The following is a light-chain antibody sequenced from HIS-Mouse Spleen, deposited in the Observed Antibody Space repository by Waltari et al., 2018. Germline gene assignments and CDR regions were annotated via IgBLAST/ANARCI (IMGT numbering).Light chain of an antibody. Sequence: DIVLTQSPGTLSLSPGERATLSCRASQSVSSSYLAWYQQKPGQAPRLLIDGASSRATGIPDRFSGSGSGTDFTLTISRLEPEDFAVYYCQQYGSSITFGQGTRLEIK. V-gene: IGKV3-20*01. J-gene: IGKJ5*01. CDR1: QSVSSSY. CDR3: QQYGSSIT. CDR2: GAS.